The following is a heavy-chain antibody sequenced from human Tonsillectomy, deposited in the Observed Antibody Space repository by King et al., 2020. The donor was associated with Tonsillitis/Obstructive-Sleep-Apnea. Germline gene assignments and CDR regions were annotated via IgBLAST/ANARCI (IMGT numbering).Heavy chain of an antibody. V-gene: IGHV4-4*07. CDR3: ARALSGYCSGGSCHYYYGMDV. D-gene: IGHD2-15*01. CDR2: IYTSGST. Sequence: LQLQESGPGLVKPSETLSLTCTVSGGSISSYYWSWIRPPAGKGLEWIGRIYTSGSTNYNPSLKSRVTMSVDTSKNQFSLKLSSVTAADTAVYYCARALSGYCSGGSCHYYYGMDVWGQGTTVTVSS. J-gene: IGHJ6*02. CDR1: GGSISSYY.